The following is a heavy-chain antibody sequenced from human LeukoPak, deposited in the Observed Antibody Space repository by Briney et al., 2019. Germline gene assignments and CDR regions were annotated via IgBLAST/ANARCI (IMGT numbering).Heavy chain of an antibody. V-gene: IGHV3-11*01. Sequence: GGSLRLSCAASGFTFSDYYMSWIRQASGKGLEWVSFISSSGSTIYYADSMKGRFTISRDNAKNSVYLQMNSLRAEDTAVYYCARGLGYCSGGSCPRRAFDIWGQGTVVTVSS. CDR3: ARGLGYCSGGSCPRRAFDI. CDR1: GFTFSDYY. D-gene: IGHD2-15*01. J-gene: IGHJ3*02. CDR2: ISSSGSTI.